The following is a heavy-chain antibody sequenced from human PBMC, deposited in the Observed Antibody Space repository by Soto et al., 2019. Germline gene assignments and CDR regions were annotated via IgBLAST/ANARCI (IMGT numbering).Heavy chain of an antibody. CDR2: ISSSGSTI. D-gene: IGHD3-10*01. CDR1: GFTFSSYA. CDR3: ARWPSGGGGYYYYYGMDV. Sequence: GGSLRLSCAASGFTFSSYAMSWIRQAPGKGLEWVSYISSSGSTIYYADSVKGRFTISRDNAKNSLYLQMNSLRAEDTAVYYCARWPSGGGGYYYYYGMDVWGQGTTVTVSS. V-gene: IGHV3-11*01. J-gene: IGHJ6*02.